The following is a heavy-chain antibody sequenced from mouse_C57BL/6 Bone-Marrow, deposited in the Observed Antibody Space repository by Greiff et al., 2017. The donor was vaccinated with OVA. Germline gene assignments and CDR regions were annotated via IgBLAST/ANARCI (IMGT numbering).Heavy chain of an antibody. V-gene: IGHV1-81*01. CDR3: AYCSGSRGPYFDV. CDR2: NFPRSGNT. J-gene: IGHJ1*03. Sequence: VQLQQSGAELARPGASVKLSCKASGYTFTSYGISWLKQRTGQGLVWIGENFPRSGNTYYNEKFKGKATLTADKSSSTEYMELRSLTSEDSAVYFCAYCSGSRGPYFDVWGTGTTVTVSS. D-gene: IGHD1-1*01. CDR1: GYTFTSYG.